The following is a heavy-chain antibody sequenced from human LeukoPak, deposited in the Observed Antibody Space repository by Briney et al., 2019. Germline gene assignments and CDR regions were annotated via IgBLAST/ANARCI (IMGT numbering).Heavy chain of an antibody. CDR1: GGSFSGYY. CDR2: INHSGSS. CDR3: ARGEDGDYYFQH. Sequence: SETLSLTCAVYGGSFSGYYWSWIRQPPGKGLEWIGEINHSGSSNYNPSLKSRVNISVDTSKNQFSLKLSSVTAADTAVYYCARGEDGDYYFQHWGQGTLVTVSS. D-gene: IGHD4-17*01. J-gene: IGHJ1*01. V-gene: IGHV4-34*01.